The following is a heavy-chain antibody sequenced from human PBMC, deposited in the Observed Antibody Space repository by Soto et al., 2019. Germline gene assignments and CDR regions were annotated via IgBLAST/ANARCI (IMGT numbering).Heavy chain of an antibody. CDR1: GGSISSGGYY. V-gene: IGHV4-31*03. J-gene: IGHJ4*02. Sequence: SETLSLTCTVSGGSISSGGYYWSWIRQHPGKGLEWIGYIYYSGSTYYNPSLKSRVTISVDTSKNQFSLKLSSVTAADTAGYNCARTPGRMTGPFDYWGQGTLVTVSS. CDR3: ARTPGRMTGPFDY. D-gene: IGHD2-8*01. CDR2: IYYSGST.